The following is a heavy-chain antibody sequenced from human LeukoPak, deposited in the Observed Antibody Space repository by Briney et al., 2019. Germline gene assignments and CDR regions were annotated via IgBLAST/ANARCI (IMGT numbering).Heavy chain of an antibody. V-gene: IGHV3-66*01. CDR2: IYSGGST. CDR1: GFTVSSNY. J-gene: IGHJ6*03. D-gene: IGHD5-24*01. Sequence: GGSLRLSCAASGFTVSSNYMSWVRQAPGKGLEWVSVIYSGGSTYYADSVKGRFTISRDNSKNTLYLQMNSLRAEDTAVYYCARSPREMATIAYHYYYYYMDVWGKGTTVTISS. CDR3: ARSPREMATIAYHYYYYYMDV.